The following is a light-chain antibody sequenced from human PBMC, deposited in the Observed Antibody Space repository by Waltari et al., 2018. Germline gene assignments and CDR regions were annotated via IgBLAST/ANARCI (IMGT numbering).Light chain of an antibody. CDR1: SGYSSNV. CDR3: QTGGHGTWV. J-gene: IGLJ3*02. CDR2: VNSDGSH. V-gene: IGLV4-69*01. Sequence: LLLTQSPSASASLGATVKLTCTLRSGYSSNVLAWLQQQPGKGPRYLMKVNSDGSHRKGDDIPDRFSASNSGTECYLTISSLQSEDEADYYCQTGGHGTWVFGGGTKLTVL.